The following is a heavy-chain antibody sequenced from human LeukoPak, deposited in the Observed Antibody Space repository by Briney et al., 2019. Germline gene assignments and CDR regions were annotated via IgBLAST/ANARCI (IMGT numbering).Heavy chain of an antibody. CDR1: GGSFSGYY. CDR3: ARHYSAGINY. Sequence: KSSETLSLTCAVYGGSFSGYYWSWIRQPPGKGLEWIGEINHSGSTNYNPSLKSRVTISVDTSKNQFSLKLSSVTAADTAVYYCARHYSAGINYWGQGTLVTVSS. J-gene: IGHJ4*02. V-gene: IGHV4-34*01. CDR2: INHSGST. D-gene: IGHD6-13*01.